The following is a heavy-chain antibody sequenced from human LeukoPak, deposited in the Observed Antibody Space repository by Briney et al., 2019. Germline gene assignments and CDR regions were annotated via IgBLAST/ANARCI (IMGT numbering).Heavy chain of an antibody. CDR3: ARARGYSSSWENFDY. V-gene: IGHV1-69*01. J-gene: IGHJ4*02. Sequence: GSSVNVSCKASGGNFNSHAISWVRQATGQGLERMGGIIPIFGTANYAQKFQGRVTITADESTSTAYMELSSLRSEDTAVYYCARARGYSSSWENFDYWGQGTLVTVSS. D-gene: IGHD6-13*01. CDR1: GGNFNSHA. CDR2: IIPIFGTA.